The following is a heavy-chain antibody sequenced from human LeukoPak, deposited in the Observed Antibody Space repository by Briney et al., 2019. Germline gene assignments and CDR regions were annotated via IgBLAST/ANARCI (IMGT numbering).Heavy chain of an antibody. Sequence: SGPTLVTPTQTLTLTCTFCGFSRSTSGGGVGWIRQPPGKALQWLALIYWDDDKPYSPSLKSRLTITKDTSKNQVVLTMTNMDPVDTATYYCANKNMIRGIGGDAFDIWGQGTMVTVSS. V-gene: IGHV2-5*02. CDR3: ANKNMIRGIGGDAFDI. J-gene: IGHJ3*02. CDR1: GFSRSTSGGG. CDR2: IYWDDDK. D-gene: IGHD3-10*01.